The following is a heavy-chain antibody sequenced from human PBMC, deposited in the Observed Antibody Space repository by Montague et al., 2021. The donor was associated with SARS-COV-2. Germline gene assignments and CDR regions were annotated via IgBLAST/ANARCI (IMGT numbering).Heavy chain of an antibody. Sequence: CAISGDSVSINSPSRNSVGHTPAIGLDWLGNTYYSSKWYNDYAVSVRGRVTINPDTSKNQFSLQLNSVTPEDTAIYYCTSGREGNYNVMDVWGQGTTVTVSS. J-gene: IGHJ6*02. CDR3: TSGREGNYNVMDV. CDR1: GDSVSINSPS. D-gene: IGHD1-1*01. CDR2: TYYSSKWYN. V-gene: IGHV6-1*01.